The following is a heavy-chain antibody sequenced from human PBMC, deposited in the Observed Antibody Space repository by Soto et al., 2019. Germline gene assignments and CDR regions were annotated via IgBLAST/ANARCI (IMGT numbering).Heavy chain of an antibody. V-gene: IGHV3-23*01. J-gene: IGHJ5*01. D-gene: IGHD1-26*01. Sequence: EVQLLESGGGLVQPGGSLRLSCAASGFTFSSYAMRWVRQAPVKGLEWVSAISGSGGSTYYADSVKGRFTISRDNSKNTLYLQMNSLIAEDTAIYYCARRGSGSYYDSWGHGTLVTVSS. CDR3: ARRGSGSYYDS. CDR1: GFTFSSYA. CDR2: ISGSGGST.